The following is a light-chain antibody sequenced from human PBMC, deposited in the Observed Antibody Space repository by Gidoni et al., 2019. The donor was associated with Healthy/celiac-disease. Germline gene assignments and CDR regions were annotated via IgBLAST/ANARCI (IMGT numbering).Light chain of an antibody. CDR2: YAS. Sequence: EIGLTQSPDFQSVTQKEKVPITCLASQSICSSLHWYQQKPDQSPKLLIKYASQSFSGVPSRFSGSGSGTDFTLTINILEAEDAATYYCHQSSSLPITFXXXTRLEIK. CDR1: QSICSS. J-gene: IGKJ5*01. CDR3: HQSSSLPIT. V-gene: IGKV6-21*01.